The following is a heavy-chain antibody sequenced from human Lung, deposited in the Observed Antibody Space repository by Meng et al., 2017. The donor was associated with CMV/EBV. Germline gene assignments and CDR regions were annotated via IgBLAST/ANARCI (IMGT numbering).Heavy chain of an antibody. V-gene: IGHV1-18*01. J-gene: IGHJ5*02. D-gene: IGHD6-19*01. CDR3: ARPFTSGCYNWFDP. Sequence: ASVKVSXKASGYTFTNNGVSWLRQARGQGPEWMGWINTNNGNRNYAQKFQGRVILTTDTSTNTAYMELTSLTSDDTAVYYCARPFTSGCYNWFDPWGQGTLVTVSS. CDR1: GYTFTNNG. CDR2: INTNNGNR.